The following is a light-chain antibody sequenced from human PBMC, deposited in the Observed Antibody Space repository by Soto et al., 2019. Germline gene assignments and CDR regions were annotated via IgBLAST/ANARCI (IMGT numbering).Light chain of an antibody. Sequence: QSVLMQPPSVSAAPGQKVTISCSGSSSNIGNNYVSWYQQLPGTAPKLLINDNDKRPSGIPDRFSGSKSGTSATLGITGLQTGDEADYFCGTWDSGLSVVLFGGGTKLTVL. CDR1: SSNIGNNY. V-gene: IGLV1-51*01. CDR3: GTWDSGLSVVL. CDR2: DND. J-gene: IGLJ2*01.